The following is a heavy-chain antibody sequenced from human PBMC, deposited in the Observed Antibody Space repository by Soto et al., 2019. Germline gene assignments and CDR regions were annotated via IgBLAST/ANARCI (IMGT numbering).Heavy chain of an antibody. CDR3: AREAPYDYVWGSYPDY. J-gene: IGHJ4*02. V-gene: IGHV4-59*01. Sequence: SETLSLTCTVSGGSISSYYWSWILQPPWKGLEWIGYIYYSGSTNYNPSLKSRVTISVDTSKNQFSLKLSSVTAADTAVYYCAREAPYDYVWGSYPDYWGQGTLVTVSS. CDR1: GGSISSYY. D-gene: IGHD3-16*02. CDR2: IYYSGST.